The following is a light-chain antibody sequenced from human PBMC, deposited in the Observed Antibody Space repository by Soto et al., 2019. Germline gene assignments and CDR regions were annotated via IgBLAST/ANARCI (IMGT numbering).Light chain of an antibody. Sequence: DIVMTQSPDSLAVSLGERATIKCKSSQTVLSSSNNRNYLVWYQQKSGQPPKLLIYWSSTRESGVPDRFTGSGSGTDFTLTISNIQAEDVGIYYCHQHYDLPTFGQGTRLEL. CDR3: HQHYDLPT. J-gene: IGKJ5*01. V-gene: IGKV4-1*01. CDR1: QTVLSSSNNRNY. CDR2: WSS.